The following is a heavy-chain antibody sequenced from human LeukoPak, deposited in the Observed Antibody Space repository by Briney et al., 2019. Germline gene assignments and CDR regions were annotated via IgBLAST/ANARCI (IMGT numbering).Heavy chain of an antibody. CDR3: VRESKVGFLEWLLEY. D-gene: IGHD3-3*01. V-gene: IGHV3-11*01. CDR1: GFSISDYY. J-gene: IGHJ4*02. CDR2: ISSSGNDI. Sequence: GGSLRLSCAASGFSISDYYMSWIRQVPGKGLAWISYISSSGNDINYAGSVKGRFSLSRDTAKNSLYLQMNNLRAEDMAVYYCVRESKVGFLEWLLEYWGQGTLVTVSS.